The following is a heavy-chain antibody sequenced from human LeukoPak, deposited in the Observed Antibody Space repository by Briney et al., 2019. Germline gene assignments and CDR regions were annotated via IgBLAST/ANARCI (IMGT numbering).Heavy chain of an antibody. CDR2: IYSGGST. D-gene: IGHD6-6*01. V-gene: IGHV3-66*01. J-gene: IGHJ6*02. Sequence: GGSLRLSCAASGFTVSSNYMSWVRQAPGKGLEWVSVIYSGGSTYYADSVKGRFTISRDNSKNTLYLQMNSLRAEDTAVYYCARDRGQYSSSYYYYGMDVWGQGTTVTVSS. CDR1: GFTVSSNY. CDR3: ARDRGQYSSSYYYYGMDV.